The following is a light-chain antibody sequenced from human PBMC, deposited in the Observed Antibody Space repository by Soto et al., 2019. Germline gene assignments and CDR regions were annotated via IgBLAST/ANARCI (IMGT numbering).Light chain of an antibody. CDR2: DVI. CDR3: GSYSGSSALEV. CDR1: SSDVGAYNY. V-gene: IGLV2-14*03. Sequence: QSALTQPASVSGSPGQSITISCTGTSSDVGAYNYVSWYQQHPGKAPKLLIYDVINRPSGASHRFSGSKAGNTASLTISGLQAEDEADYYCGSYSGSSALEVFGGGTKLTVL. J-gene: IGLJ2*01.